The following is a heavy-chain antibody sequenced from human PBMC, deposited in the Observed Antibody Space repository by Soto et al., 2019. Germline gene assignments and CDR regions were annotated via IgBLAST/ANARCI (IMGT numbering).Heavy chain of an antibody. J-gene: IGHJ6*03. D-gene: IGHD2-2*01. V-gene: IGHV3-64*01. Sequence: EVQLVESGGGLVQPGGSLRLSCAASGFTFSSYAMHWVRQAPGKGLEYVSAISSNGGSTYYANSVKGRFTISRDNSKNTLYLQMGSLRAEDMAVYYCARAQVGFYCGSTSCSSPGYYMDVWGKGTTVTVSS. CDR3: ARAQVGFYCGSTSCSSPGYYMDV. CDR1: GFTFSSYA. CDR2: ISSNGGST.